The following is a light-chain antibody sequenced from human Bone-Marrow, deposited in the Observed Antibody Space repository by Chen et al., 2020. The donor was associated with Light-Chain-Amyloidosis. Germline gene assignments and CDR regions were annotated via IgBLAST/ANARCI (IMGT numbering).Light chain of an antibody. CDR3: QSADSSGTYEVI. CDR2: RDT. J-gene: IGLJ2*01. Sequence: SYELTQPPSVSVSQGQTARITCSGDDLPTKYAYWYQQKPGQAPVLVIHRDTERPSGISERFSGASSGTTGTLTISGVQAEDEADYHGQSADSSGTYEVIFGGGTKLTVL. V-gene: IGLV3-25*03. CDR1: DLPTKY.